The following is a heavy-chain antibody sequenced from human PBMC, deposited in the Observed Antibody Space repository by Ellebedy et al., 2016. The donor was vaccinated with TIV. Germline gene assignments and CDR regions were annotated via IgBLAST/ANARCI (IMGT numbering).Heavy chain of an antibody. J-gene: IGHJ6*02. D-gene: IGHD1-1*01. CDR2: ISYDGSNK. CDR3: AKEPGAGIVYYYGMDV. Sequence: GESLKISXAASGFTFSSYGMHWVRQAPGKGLEWVAVISYDGSNKYYADSVKGRFTISRDNSKNTLYLQMNSLRAEDTAVYYCAKEPGAGIVYYYGMDVWGQGTTVTVSS. CDR1: GFTFSSYG. V-gene: IGHV3-30*18.